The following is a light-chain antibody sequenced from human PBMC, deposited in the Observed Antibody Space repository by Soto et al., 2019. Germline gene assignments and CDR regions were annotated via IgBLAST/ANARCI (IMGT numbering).Light chain of an antibody. J-gene: IGLJ2*01. V-gene: IGLV2-14*01. CDR1: SSDVGGYNY. CDR2: DVS. Sequence: QSALTQPASVSGSPGQSITISCTGTSSDVGGYNYVSWYQQHTGKAPKLMIYDVSNRPSGVSNRFSGSKSGNTASLIISGLQAEDEADYYCSSYTSSSTLVFGGGTKLTVL. CDR3: SSYTSSSTLV.